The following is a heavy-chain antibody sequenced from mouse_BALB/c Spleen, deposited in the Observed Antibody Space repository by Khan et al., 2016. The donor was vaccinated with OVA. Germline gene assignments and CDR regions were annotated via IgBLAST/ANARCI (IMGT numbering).Heavy chain of an antibody. CDR3: VSGNYYGYYIDY. CDR2: ISYSGVT. D-gene: IGHD1-1*01. CDR1: GYSITSGYA. J-gene: IGHJ2*01. Sequence: VQLKESGPGLVKPSQSLSLTCTVTGYSITSGYAWNWIRQFPGNKLEWMGYISYSGVTSYTPSLKSRISITRATSKNQFFLQLNSVNTEDTATYDCVSGNYYGYYIDYLGGGTNIIVSS. V-gene: IGHV3-2*02.